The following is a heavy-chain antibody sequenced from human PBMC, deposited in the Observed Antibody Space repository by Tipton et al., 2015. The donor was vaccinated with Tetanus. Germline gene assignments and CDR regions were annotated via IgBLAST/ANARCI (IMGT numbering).Heavy chain of an antibody. CDR2: ISYDGSNK. CDR1: GFTFSSYA. J-gene: IGHJ6*02. D-gene: IGHD7-27*01. V-gene: IGHV3-30-3*01. Sequence: RSLRLSCAASGFTFSSYAMHWVRQAPGKGLEWVAVISYDGSNKYYADSVKGRFTISRDNSKNTLYLQMNSLRAEDTAVCYCARDSWVQPSYYYGMDVWGQGTTVTVSS. CDR3: ARDSWVQPSYYYGMDV.